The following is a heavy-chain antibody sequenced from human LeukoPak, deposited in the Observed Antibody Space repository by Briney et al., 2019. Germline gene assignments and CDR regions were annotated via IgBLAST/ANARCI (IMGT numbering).Heavy chain of an antibody. CDR1: GYTFTGYY. CDR2: INPNSGGT. V-gene: IGHV1-2*02. J-gene: IGHJ4*02. Sequence: GASVKVSCKASGYTFTGYYMHWVRQAPGQGLEWMGWINPNSGGTSYAQKFQGRVTMTRDTSISTAYMELSRLRSDDTAVYYCAGVARLGIQLWFDYWGQGTLVTVSS. D-gene: IGHD5-18*01. CDR3: AGVARLGIQLWFDY.